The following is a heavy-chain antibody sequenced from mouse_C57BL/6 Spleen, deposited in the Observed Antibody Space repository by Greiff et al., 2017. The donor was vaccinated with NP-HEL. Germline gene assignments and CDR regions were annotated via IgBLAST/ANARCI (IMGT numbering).Heavy chain of an antibody. D-gene: IGHD2-13*01. CDR1: GYTFTSYW. CDR3: ANYGDEYFDV. V-gene: IGHV1-7*01. J-gene: IGHJ1*03. CDR2: INPSSGYT. Sequence: QVQLQQSGAELAKPGASVKLSCKASGYTFTSYWMHWVKQRPGQGLEWIGYINPSSGYTKYNQKFKDKATLPADKSSSTAYMQLSSRTYEDSAVYYCANYGDEYFDVWGTGTTVTVSS.